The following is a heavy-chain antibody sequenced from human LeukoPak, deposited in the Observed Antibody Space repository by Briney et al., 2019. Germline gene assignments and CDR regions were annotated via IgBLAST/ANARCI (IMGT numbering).Heavy chain of an antibody. V-gene: IGHV3-23*01. D-gene: IGHD4-17*01. CDR1: GFTFSSYA. J-gene: IGHJ4*02. CDR2: ISGSGGST. CDR3: AKSPATGYGDYPYYFDY. Sequence: PGGSLRLSCAASGFTFSSYAMSWVRQAPGKGLEWVSAISGSGGSTYYADSVKGRFTISRDNSKNTLYLQMNSLRAEDTAVYYCAKSPATGYGDYPYYFDYWGRGTLVTVSS.